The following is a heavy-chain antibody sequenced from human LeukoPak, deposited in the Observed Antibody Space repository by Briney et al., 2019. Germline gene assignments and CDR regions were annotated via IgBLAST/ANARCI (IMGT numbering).Heavy chain of an antibody. Sequence: PGRSLRLSCAASGFTFSSYAMHWVRQAPGKGLEWVAVISYDGSNKYYADSVKGRFTISRDNSKNTLYLQMNSLRAEDTAVYYCAKGGSYDSSGYYYVWGQGTLVTVSS. V-gene: IGHV3-30-3*01. CDR3: AKGGSYDSSGYYYV. CDR1: GFTFSSYA. J-gene: IGHJ4*02. D-gene: IGHD3-22*01. CDR2: ISYDGSNK.